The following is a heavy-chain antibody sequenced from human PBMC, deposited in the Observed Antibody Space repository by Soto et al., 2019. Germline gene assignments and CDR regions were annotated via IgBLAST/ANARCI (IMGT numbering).Heavy chain of an antibody. CDR3: AAYDVGTIIQDY. Sequence: SETLSLTCAIYGATFSSHSRSWVRQPPGKGLEWIGEIDHGGSTNYNPSLKSRVTISGNTSRNQFSLELRSLTAADTGVYYCAAYDVGTIIQDYWGQGTRVTVSS. J-gene: IGHJ4*02. V-gene: IGHV4-34*08. CDR2: IDHGGST. D-gene: IGHD2-21*02. CDR1: GATFSSHS.